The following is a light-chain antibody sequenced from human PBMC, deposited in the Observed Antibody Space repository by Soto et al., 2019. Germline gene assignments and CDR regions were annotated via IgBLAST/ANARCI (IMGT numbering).Light chain of an antibody. V-gene: IGKV3-15*01. J-gene: IGKJ4*01. Sequence: VMTQSPATLSVSPGERVTLSCRASQSVGGSLAWYRQKPGQAPSLLVYGASTRATGVPTRFSGSRSGAEFTLTINSLQSEDFAVYYCQPYNNWPLTFGGGTKVDI. CDR3: QPYNNWPLT. CDR2: GAS. CDR1: QSVGGS.